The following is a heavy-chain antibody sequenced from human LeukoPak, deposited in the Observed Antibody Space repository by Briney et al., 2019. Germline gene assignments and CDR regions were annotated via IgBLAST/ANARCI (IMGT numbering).Heavy chain of an antibody. D-gene: IGHD5/OR15-5a*01. J-gene: IGHJ4*02. CDR2: INTNTANP. Sequence: ASLKVSCKASGCTFTSYAISWVRQAPAQGLQWMGWINTNTANPTYAPGFTGPFVFSLDTSFTTPYLQISSLKAEDTAFYYCARESVWGVYNYGYYWGQGTVFIVSS. V-gene: IGHV7-4-1*02. CDR3: ARESVWGVYNYGYY. CDR1: GCTFTSYA.